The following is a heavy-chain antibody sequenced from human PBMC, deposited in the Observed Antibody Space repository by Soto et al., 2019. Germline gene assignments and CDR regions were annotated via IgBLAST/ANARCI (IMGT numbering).Heavy chain of an antibody. CDR1: GFTFSSYW. CDR3: ARSAGGSYPQYDY. Sequence: QLVESGGGLVQPGGSLRLSCAASGFTFSSYWMSWVRQAPGKGLEWVANIKQDGSEKYYVDSVKGRFTISRDNAKNSLYLQMNSLRAEDTAVYYCARSAGGSYPQYDYWGQGTLVTVSS. V-gene: IGHV3-7*01. CDR2: IKQDGSEK. D-gene: IGHD1-26*01. J-gene: IGHJ4*02.